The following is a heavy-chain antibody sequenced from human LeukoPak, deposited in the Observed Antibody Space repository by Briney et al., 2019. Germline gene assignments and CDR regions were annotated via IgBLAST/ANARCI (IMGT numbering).Heavy chain of an antibody. CDR3: ARVTMVRGVPGDN. V-gene: IGHV4-34*01. Sequence: SETLSLTCAVYGGSFSGYYWSWIRQPPGKGREWIGEINHSGSTNYNPSLKSRVTISVDTSKNQFSLKLSSVTTADTAVYYYARVTMVRGVPGDNWGQGTLVTVSS. D-gene: IGHD3-10*01. J-gene: IGHJ4*02. CDR1: GGSFSGYY. CDR2: INHSGST.